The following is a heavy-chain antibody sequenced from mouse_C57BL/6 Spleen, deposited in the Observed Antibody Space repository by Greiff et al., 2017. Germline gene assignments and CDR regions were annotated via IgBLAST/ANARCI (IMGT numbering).Heavy chain of an antibody. D-gene: IGHD1-1*01. J-gene: IGHJ2*01. CDR2: INPNNGGT. CDR1: GYTFTDYN. CDR3: ARSGLDYGSSYDY. V-gene: IGHV1-18*01. Sequence: EVQLVESGPELVKPGASVKIPCKASGYTFTDYNMDWVKQSHGKSLEWIGDINPNNGGTIYNQKFKGKATLTVDKSSSTAYMELRSLTSEETAVYYCARSGLDYGSSYDYWGQGTTLTVSS.